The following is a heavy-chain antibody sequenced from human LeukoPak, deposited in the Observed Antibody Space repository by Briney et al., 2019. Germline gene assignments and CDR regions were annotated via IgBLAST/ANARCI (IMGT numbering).Heavy chain of an antibody. CDR1: GVSISSSNW. J-gene: IGHJ5*02. Sequence: SGTLSLTCAVSGVSISSSNWWSWVRQPPGKGLEWIGEIYHSGSTNYNPSLKSRVTISVDTSKNQFSLKLSSVTAADTAVYYCARSRVYPRKGWFDPWGQGTLVTVSS. CDR3: ARSRVYPRKGWFDP. D-gene: IGHD1-14*01. CDR2: IYHSGST. V-gene: IGHV4-4*02.